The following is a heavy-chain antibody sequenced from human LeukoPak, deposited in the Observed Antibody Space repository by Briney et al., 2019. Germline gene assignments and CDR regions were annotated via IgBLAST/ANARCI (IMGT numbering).Heavy chain of an antibody. CDR2: INPNSGGT. V-gene: IGHV1-2*02. D-gene: IGHD1-7*01. J-gene: IGHJ5*02. Sequence: GASVKVSCKASGYTFTGYYMHWVRQAPGQGLEWMGWINPNSGGTNYAQKLQGRVTMTRNTSISTAYMELSSLRSEDTAVYYCARRLRWNFFWFDPWGQGTLVTVSS. CDR1: GYTFTGYY. CDR3: ARRLRWNFFWFDP.